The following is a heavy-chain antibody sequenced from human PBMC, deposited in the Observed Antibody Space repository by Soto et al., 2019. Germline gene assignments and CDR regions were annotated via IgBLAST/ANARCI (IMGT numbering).Heavy chain of an antibody. CDR2: TNHSGST. D-gene: IGHD2-15*01. CDR1: GGSFSGYY. V-gene: IGHV4-34*01. Sequence: PSETLSLTCAVYGGSFSGYYWSWIRQPPGKGLEWIGETNHSGSTNYNPSLKSRVTISVDTSKNQFSLKLSSVTAADTAVYYCARGPCRSSVRGYYYYGMDVWGQGTTVTVSS. CDR3: ARGPCRSSVRGYYYYGMDV. J-gene: IGHJ6*02.